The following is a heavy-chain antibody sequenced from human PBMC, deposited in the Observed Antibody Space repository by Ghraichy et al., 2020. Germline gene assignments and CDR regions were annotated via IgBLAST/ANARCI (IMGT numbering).Heavy chain of an antibody. CDR2: ISGSGGST. V-gene: IGHV3-23*01. CDR1: GFTFSSYA. J-gene: IGHJ6*02. D-gene: IGHD3-3*01. Sequence: LSLTCAASGFTFSSYAMSWVRQAPGKGLEWVSAISGSGGSTYYADSVKGRFTISRDNSKNTLYLQMNSLRAEDTAVYYCAKVLEGYYYYGMDVWGQGTTVTVSS. CDR3: AKVLEGYYYYGMDV.